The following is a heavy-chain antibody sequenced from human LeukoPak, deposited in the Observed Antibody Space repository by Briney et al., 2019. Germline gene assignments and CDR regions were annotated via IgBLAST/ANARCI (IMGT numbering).Heavy chain of an antibody. D-gene: IGHD3-3*01. CDR1: GFTFSTYV. CDR3: ASGPPFLKYFEY. CDR2: ISVGAEYI. V-gene: IGHV3-23*01. J-gene: IGHJ4*02. Sequence: GGSLRLSCAASGFTFSTYVMNWFRQAPGKGLEWVSTISVGAEYIFYADSVKGRFTISRGDSNNALYLQMHSLRAEDTALYYCASGPPFLKYFEYWGQGTLVTVSS.